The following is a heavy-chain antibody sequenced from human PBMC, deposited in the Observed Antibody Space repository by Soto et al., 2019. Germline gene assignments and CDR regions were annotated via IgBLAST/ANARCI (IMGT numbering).Heavy chain of an antibody. J-gene: IGHJ4*02. D-gene: IGHD6-13*01. CDR1: GGSMSSGDYY. CDR3: ARDAPGAAPY. CDR2: INYRGST. V-gene: IGHV4-31*03. Sequence: QVQLQESGPGLVKPSQTLPLTCTVSGGSMSSGDYYWNWIRQHPEKGLEWIGYINYRGSTFYNPSLKSRLTISVDTSKNQFSLKLTSVTAADTVMYYCARDAPGAAPYWGQGTVVTVSS.